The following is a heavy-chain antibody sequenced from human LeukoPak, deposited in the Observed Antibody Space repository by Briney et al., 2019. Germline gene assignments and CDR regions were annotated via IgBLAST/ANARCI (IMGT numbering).Heavy chain of an antibody. CDR1: GVTFNSYW. CDR3: VRHSGTYYDY. J-gene: IGHJ4*02. CDR2: IKHDGSEK. Sequence: GGSLRLSCAASGVTFNSYWMTWVRQAPGKGLEWVANIKHDGSEKVNVDSVKGRFTIARENAKNSLYLQMNSLRAEDTAVYYCVRHSGTYYDYWGQGTLVTVSS. V-gene: IGHV3-7*01. D-gene: IGHD1-26*01.